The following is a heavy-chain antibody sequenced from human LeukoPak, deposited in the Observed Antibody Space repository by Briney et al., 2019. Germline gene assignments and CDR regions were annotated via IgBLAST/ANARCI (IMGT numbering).Heavy chain of an antibody. J-gene: IGHJ6*03. CDR3: ARHSGTFYYYYYMDV. CDR1: GGSISNNNW. CDR2: IYHSGST. D-gene: IGHD1-26*01. V-gene: IGHV4-4*02. Sequence: SGTLSLTCAVSGGSISNNNWWSWVRQPPGKGLEWIGEIYHSGSTNYNPSLKSRVTISVDKSKNQFSLKLSSVTAADTAVYYCARHSGTFYYYYYMDVWGKGTSVTVPS.